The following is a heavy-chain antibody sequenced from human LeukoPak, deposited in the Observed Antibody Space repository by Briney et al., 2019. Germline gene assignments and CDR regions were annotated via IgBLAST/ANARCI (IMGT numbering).Heavy chain of an antibody. D-gene: IGHD2-8*01. V-gene: IGHV1-2*06. J-gene: IGHJ3*02. CDR3: AIPLMARSAFDI. Sequence: ASVKVSCKASGYTFTGYYMHWVRQAPGQGPEWMGRINPNSGGTNYAQKFQGRVTMTRDTSISTAYMELSRLRSDDTAVYYCAIPLMARSAFDIWGQGTMVTVSS. CDR2: INPNSGGT. CDR1: GYTFTGYY.